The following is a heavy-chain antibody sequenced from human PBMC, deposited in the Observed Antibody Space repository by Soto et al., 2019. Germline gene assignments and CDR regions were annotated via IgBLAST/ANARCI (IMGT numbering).Heavy chain of an antibody. J-gene: IGHJ5*02. CDR2: INKDATT. V-gene: IGHV3-74*01. CDR1: GFSLSRAW. D-gene: IGHD3-3*01. Sequence: EVQLAESGGGFVEPGGSLRLSCVVSGFSLSRAWMDWVRQVPGKGLVWVSRINKDATTTYADSVKGRFTISRDTAKNTLYLQMNSLRAEDTALYCCAREDFWSFAWGQGTLVTVSS. CDR3: AREDFWSFA.